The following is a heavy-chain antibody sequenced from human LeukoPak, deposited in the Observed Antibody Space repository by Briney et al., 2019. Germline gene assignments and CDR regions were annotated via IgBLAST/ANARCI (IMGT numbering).Heavy chain of an antibody. D-gene: IGHD3-3*01. J-gene: IGHJ6*02. CDR1: GYTFTSYD. Sequence: GASVKVSCKASGYTFTSYDINWVRQATGQGLEWMGWMNPNSGNTGYAQKFQGRVTITRNTSISTAYMELSSLRSEDTAVYYCARVAVQSITIFGVVTQYYYYYYGMDVWGQGTTVTVSS. V-gene: IGHV1-8*01. CDR3: ARVAVQSITIFGVVTQYYYYYYGMDV. CDR2: MNPNSGNT.